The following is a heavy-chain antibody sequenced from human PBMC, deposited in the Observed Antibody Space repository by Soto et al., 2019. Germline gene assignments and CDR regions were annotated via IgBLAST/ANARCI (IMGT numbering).Heavy chain of an antibody. D-gene: IGHD6-19*01. CDR3: EHRRVRDSSGENFAS. Sequence: QITLKESGPTLVKPTQTLTLTCTFSGFSLNTNAVGVAWIRQPPGKALKWLALLYWDDDKRYSPSLKSRLTITTDTSKNQVVLTMTNMDPEDTATYYCEHRRVRDSSGENFASGGQGTLVTVSS. CDR1: GFSLNTNAVG. CDR2: LYWDDDK. J-gene: IGHJ4*02. V-gene: IGHV2-5*02.